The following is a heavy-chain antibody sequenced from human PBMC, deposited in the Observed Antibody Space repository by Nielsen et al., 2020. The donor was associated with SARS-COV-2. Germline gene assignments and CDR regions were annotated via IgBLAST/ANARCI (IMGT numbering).Heavy chain of an antibody. D-gene: IGHD5-12*01. CDR1: GFTFSDYY. CDR3: ARVGEGLRNFDY. J-gene: IGHJ4*02. Sequence: GESLKISCAASGFTFSDYYMSWIRQAPGKGLEWVSYISSSGSTIYYADSVKGRFTISRDNAKNSLYLQMNSLRAEDTAVYYCARVGEGLRNFDYWGQGTLVTVSS. V-gene: IGHV3-11*04. CDR2: ISSSGSTI.